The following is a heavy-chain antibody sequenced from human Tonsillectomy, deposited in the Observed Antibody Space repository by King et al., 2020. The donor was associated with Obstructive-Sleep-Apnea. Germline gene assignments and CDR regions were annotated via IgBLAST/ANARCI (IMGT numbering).Heavy chain of an antibody. CDR3: ARDFDIVVVPAAPPEDYGMDV. J-gene: IGHJ6*04. CDR2: ISSSSSYI. V-gene: IGHV3-21*01. D-gene: IGHD2-2*01. CDR1: GFTFSSYS. Sequence: VQLVQSGGGLVMPGGSLRLSCAASGFTFSSYSMNWVRQAPGKGLEWVSSISSSSSYIYYADSVKGRFTISRDNAKNSLYLQMNSLRAEDTAVYYCARDFDIVVVPAAPPEDYGMDVWGKGTTVTVSS.